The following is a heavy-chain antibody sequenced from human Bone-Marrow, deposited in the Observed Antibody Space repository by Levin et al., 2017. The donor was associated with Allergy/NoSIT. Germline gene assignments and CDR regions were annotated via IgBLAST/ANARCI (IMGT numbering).Heavy chain of an antibody. D-gene: IGHD3/OR15-3a*01. Sequence: GESLKISCAASGFIFSSSAMSWVRRAPGKGLEWVSSISGSDDSTYYTDSVKGRLTISRDNSKNTIYLRMNSLRAEDTAVYYCAKVRRGLDAFDIWGQGTMVTVSS. CDR2: ISGSDDST. V-gene: IGHV3-23*01. J-gene: IGHJ3*02. CDR3: AKVRRGLDAFDI. CDR1: GFIFSSSA.